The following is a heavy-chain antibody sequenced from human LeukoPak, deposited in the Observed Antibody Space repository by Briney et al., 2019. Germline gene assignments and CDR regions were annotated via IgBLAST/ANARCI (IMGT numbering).Heavy chain of an antibody. CDR2: ISGSGGST. CDR1: GFTFSSYA. CDR3: ARDSLPGIAAAGTFDY. D-gene: IGHD6-13*01. J-gene: IGHJ4*02. Sequence: GGSLRLSCAASGFTFSSYAMSWVRQAPGKGLEWVSAISGSGGSTYYADSVKGRFTISRDNSKNTLYLQMNSLRAEDTAVYYCARDSLPGIAAAGTFDYWGQGTLVTVSS. V-gene: IGHV3-23*01.